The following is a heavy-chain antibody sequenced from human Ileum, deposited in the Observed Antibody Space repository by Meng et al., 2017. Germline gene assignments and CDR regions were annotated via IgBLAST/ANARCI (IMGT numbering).Heavy chain of an antibody. Sequence: QVQLGQSGPEVKKPGSSVKVSCKASGGTFSSYAISWVRQAPGQGLEWMGGIIPIFGTANYAQKFQGRVMITADKSTSTAYMELSSLRSEDTAVYYCAIPDCSSTSCYAGYWGQGTLVTVSS. CDR3: AIPDCSSTSCYAGY. J-gene: IGHJ4*02. D-gene: IGHD2-2*01. CDR1: GGTFSSYA. V-gene: IGHV1-69*06. CDR2: IIPIFGTA.